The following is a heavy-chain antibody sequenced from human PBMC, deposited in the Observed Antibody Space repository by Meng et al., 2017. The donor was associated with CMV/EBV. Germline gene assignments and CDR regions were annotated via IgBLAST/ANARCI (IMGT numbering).Heavy chain of an antibody. CDR1: GYTFTSYH. Sequence: ASVKVSCKASGYTFTSYHMHWERQPPGPGLEWMGIINPSGGSTSYAQKFQGRVTMNRDTSTSTVYMELSSLRSEKTGVYYCASDRRYCSSTSCSQRPYYYYYGMDVWGQGTTVTVSS. J-gene: IGHJ6*02. CDR3: ASDRRYCSSTSCSQRPYYYYYGMDV. CDR2: INPSGGST. D-gene: IGHD2-2*01. V-gene: IGHV1-46*01.